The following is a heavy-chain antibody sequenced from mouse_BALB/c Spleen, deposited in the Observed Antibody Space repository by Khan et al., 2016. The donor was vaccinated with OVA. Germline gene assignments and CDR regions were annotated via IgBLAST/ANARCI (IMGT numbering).Heavy chain of an antibody. D-gene: IGHD2-3*01. CDR1: GFNIKDYY. CDR2: IDPENGNT. J-gene: IGHJ3*01. V-gene: IGHV14-1*02. Sequence: VQLQQSGAELVRPGALVKLSCKASGFNIKDYYIHWVKQRPEQGQVWIGRIDPENGNTIYDPKFQGKASITSDTSSNTAYLQLSSLTSEDTAVYYCARDGYSPWFAYWGQGTLVTVSA. CDR3: ARDGYSPWFAY.